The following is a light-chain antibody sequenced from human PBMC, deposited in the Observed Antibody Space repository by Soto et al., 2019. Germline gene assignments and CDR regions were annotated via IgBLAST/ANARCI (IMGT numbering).Light chain of an antibody. J-gene: IGKJ5*01. CDR2: AAS. V-gene: IGKV1-27*01. CDR3: QKYSSVTT. Sequence: DIKMTQSPSSLSASVGARVTITCRASQGISNFLAWYQQKPGKVPKLLISAASTLQSGVPSRFSGSGSGTDFTLTITSLQPEDVATYYCQKYSSVTTFGQGKRLEIK. CDR1: QGISNF.